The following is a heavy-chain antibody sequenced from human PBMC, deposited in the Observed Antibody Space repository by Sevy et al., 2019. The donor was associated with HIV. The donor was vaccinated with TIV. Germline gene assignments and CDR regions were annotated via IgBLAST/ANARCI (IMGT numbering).Heavy chain of an antibody. CDR1: GFTFSKYS. Sequence: GGSLRLSCAASGFTFSKYSMSWVRQPPGKGLGGVSTFSFGCGEINYADSVKGRFTISRDNSKSSVYLQMNNLIPEDTAVYYCAREGCTKPHDYWGQGTLVTVSS. CDR2: FSFGCGEI. J-gene: IGHJ4*02. CDR3: AREGCTKPHDY. V-gene: IGHV3-23*01. D-gene: IGHD2-8*01.